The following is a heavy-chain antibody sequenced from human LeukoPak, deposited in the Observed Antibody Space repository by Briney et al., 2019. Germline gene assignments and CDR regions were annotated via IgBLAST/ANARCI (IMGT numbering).Heavy chain of an antibody. CDR3: AKDGTGCGGDCYSDY. J-gene: IGHJ4*02. Sequence: GGSLRLSCAASGFTFSTYGMSWFRQAPGKGLEWVSAITYSSGNTYYADSVKGRFTISRDNSKSTLYLQMNSLRAEDTALYYCAKDGTGCGGDCYSDYWGQGTLVTVSS. D-gene: IGHD2-21*02. CDR2: ITYSSGNT. CDR1: GFTFSTYG. V-gene: IGHV3-23*01.